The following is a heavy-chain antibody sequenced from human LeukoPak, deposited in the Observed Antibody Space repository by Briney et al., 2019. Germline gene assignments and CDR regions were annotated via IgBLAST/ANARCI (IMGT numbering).Heavy chain of an antibody. CDR3: ASASGDSSGYYESFDY. D-gene: IGHD3-22*01. CDR2: IYPGDSDT. CDR1: GYSFTSYW. V-gene: IGHV5-51*01. J-gene: IGHJ4*02. Sequence: GESLKISCKGSGYSFTSYWIGWVRQMPGKGLEWMGIIYPGDSDTRYSPSFQGQVTISADKSISTACLQWSSLKASDTAMYYCASASGDSSGYYESFDYWGQGTLVTVSS.